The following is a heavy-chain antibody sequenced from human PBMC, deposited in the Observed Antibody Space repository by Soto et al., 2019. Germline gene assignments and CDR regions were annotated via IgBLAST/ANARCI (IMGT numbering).Heavy chain of an antibody. CDR3: AIAAYCSGATCYSDYNWFDP. V-gene: IGHV1-24*01. Sequence: QVHLVQSGADVRKPGASVTVSCKVSGYTLSEVSIHWVRQTPGKGLEWMGGFDPENDETSYAQKFQGRVILTEDTSTDTAYLELSSLRSEDTAIYYCAIAAYCSGATCYSDYNWFDPWGQGTLVTVSS. CDR1: GYTLSEVS. J-gene: IGHJ5*02. D-gene: IGHD2-15*01. CDR2: FDPENDET.